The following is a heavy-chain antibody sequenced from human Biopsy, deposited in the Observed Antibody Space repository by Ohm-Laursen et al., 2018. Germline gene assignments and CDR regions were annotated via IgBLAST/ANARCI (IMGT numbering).Heavy chain of an antibody. Sequence: TLSLTCCVSGASVKTSGYFWAWIRQRPGKGLEWIGYISYNERTHYNPSLTSRLAISFDTSNNRISLQLRSVSVADTAVYYCVREPKTGTAEAWYFVLWGRGSPVTVPS. CDR1: GASVKTSGYF. CDR3: VREPKTGTAEAWYFVL. D-gene: IGHD3-9*01. J-gene: IGHJ2*01. CDR2: ISYNERT. V-gene: IGHV4-31*03.